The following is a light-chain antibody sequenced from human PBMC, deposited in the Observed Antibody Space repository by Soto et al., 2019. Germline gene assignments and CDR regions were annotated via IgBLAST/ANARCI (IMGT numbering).Light chain of an antibody. Sequence: MVSPPYLHPNSVSPGERSTLSRRDSQSVSSNLAWYQQKPGQAPTLLIYGASTRATGLQARFSGSGSGTDFTLTISSLQSEDFAIYYCQQYTTGTPIRLGQRTRLEI. CDR1: QSVSSN. V-gene: IGKV3-15*01. J-gene: IGKJ5*01. CDR3: QQYTTGTPIR. CDR2: GAS.